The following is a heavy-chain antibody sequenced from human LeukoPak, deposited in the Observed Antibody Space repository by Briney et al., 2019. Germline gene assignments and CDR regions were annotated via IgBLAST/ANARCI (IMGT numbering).Heavy chain of an antibody. CDR3: ATDHRPYYYYGMDV. CDR2: FDPEDGGT. Sequence: ASVKVSCKVSGYTLTELSMHWVRQAPGKGLEWMGGFDPEDGGTIYAQKFQGRVTMAEDTSTDTAYMELSSLRSEDTAVYYCATDHRPYYYYGMDVWGQGTTVTVSS. V-gene: IGHV1-24*01. J-gene: IGHJ6*02. CDR1: GYTLTELS.